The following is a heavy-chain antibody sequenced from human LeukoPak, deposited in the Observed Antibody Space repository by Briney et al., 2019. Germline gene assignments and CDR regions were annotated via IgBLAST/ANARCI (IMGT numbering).Heavy chain of an antibody. Sequence: PPETLSLTCAVSGGSISSGGYSWTWILQPPGKGLQWIVCIYYSGSAYYNPSLKSRVTISVDTSKNQFSLKLSSVTAADTAVYYCARESNYYGSGTGWFDPWGQGTLVTVSS. CDR1: GGSISSGGYS. V-gene: IGHV4-30-4*07. CDR3: ARESNYYGSGTGWFDP. D-gene: IGHD3-10*01. CDR2: IYYSGSA. J-gene: IGHJ5*02.